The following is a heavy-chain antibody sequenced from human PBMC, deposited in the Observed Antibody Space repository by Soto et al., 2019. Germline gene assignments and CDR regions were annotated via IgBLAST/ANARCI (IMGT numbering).Heavy chain of an antibody. CDR2: RYWDDDK. J-gene: IGHJ4*02. V-gene: IGHV2-5*02. CDR3: AHRVLRTVFGLVTTTAIYVDF. Sequence: QITLNESGPTVVSPTDTLTLTCRFSGFSLTTSGVGVGWIRQSPGKAPEWLALRYWDDDKRYIASLKSRLTITKDTSKNQVVLTVSDLYPTDTATYYCAHRVLRTVFGLVTTTAIYVDFWGQGTPVAVSS. CDR1: GFSLTTSGVG. D-gene: IGHD3-3*01.